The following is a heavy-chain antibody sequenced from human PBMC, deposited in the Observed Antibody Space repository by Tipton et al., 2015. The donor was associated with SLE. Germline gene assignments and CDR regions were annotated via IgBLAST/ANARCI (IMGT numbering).Heavy chain of an antibody. CDR2: IKQDGSEK. CDR1: GFTFSSYW. CDR3: ARDLGANRIAAAGYFDL. D-gene: IGHD6-13*01. J-gene: IGHJ2*01. Sequence: SLRLSCAASGFTFSSYWMSWVRQAPGKGLEWVANIKQDGSEKYYVDSVKGRFTISRDNAKNSLYLQMNSLRAEDTAVYYCARDLGANRIAAAGYFDLWGRGTLVTVSS. V-gene: IGHV3-7*03.